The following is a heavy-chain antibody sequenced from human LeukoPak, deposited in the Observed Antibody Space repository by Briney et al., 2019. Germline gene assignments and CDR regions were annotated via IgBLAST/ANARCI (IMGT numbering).Heavy chain of an antibody. CDR1: GFTFSNYW. CDR3: ASRSSGWDDAFDI. CDR2: IKEDGSEK. V-gene: IGHV3-7*01. Sequence: GGSLRLSCVASGFTFSNYWMTWVRQAPGKGLEWVANIKEDGSEKNYADSVKGRFTISRDNAKNSLYLQMNSLRAEDTAVYYCASRSSGWDDAFDIWGQGTMVTVSS. J-gene: IGHJ3*02. D-gene: IGHD6-19*01.